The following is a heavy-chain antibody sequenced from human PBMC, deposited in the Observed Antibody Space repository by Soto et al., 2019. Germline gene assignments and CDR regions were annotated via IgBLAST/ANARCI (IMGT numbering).Heavy chain of an antibody. CDR2: ISYDGSNK. V-gene: IGHV3-30-3*01. Sequence: QVQLVESGGGVVQPGRSLRLSCAASGFIFSTYAMQWVRQAPGKGLEWVAVISYDGSNKYYADSVKGRFTISRDNFKNTLYLQMNSLRADDTAVYYCARDFDRSYSSAWSWGQGTLVTVSS. D-gene: IGHD6-19*01. CDR3: ARDFDRSYSSAWS. J-gene: IGHJ5*02. CDR1: GFIFSTYA.